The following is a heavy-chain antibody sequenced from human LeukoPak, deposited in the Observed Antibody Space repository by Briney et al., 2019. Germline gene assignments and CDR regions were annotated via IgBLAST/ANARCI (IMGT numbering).Heavy chain of an antibody. CDR3: VKRTGLYFDY. V-gene: IGHV3-64D*09. D-gene: IGHD1-1*01. J-gene: IGHJ4*02. Sequence: GGSLRLSCSASGFTFSSSAIHWVRQAPGKGLEYVSGISSNGGSTYNAGSVKGRFTISRDNSKNTVYLQMSSLRPEDTALYYCVKRTGLYFDYWGQGTLVTVSS. CDR1: GFTFSSSA. CDR2: ISSNGGST.